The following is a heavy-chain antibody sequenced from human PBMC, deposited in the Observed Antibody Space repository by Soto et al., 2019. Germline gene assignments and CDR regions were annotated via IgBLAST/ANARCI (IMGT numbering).Heavy chain of an antibody. CDR2: IWYDGSNK. J-gene: IGHJ4*02. CDR3: ARDRGGIEVAGTIDY. D-gene: IGHD6-19*01. V-gene: IGHV3-33*01. CDR1: GFTFSSYG. Sequence: GGSLRLSCAASGFTFSSYGMHWVRQAPGKGLEWVAVIWYDGSNKYYADSVKGRFTISRDNSKNTLYLQMNSLRVEDTAVYYCARDRGGIEVAGTIDYWGQGTLVTVSS.